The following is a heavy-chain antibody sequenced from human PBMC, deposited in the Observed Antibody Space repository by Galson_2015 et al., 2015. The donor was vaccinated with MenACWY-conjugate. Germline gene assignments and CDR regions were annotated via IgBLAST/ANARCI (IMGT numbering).Heavy chain of an antibody. V-gene: IGHV3-48*03. J-gene: IGHJ3*01. CDR3: AREDRRDALDL. CDR2: IGGSGNYI. Sequence: CIGGSGNYISYADSVKGRFTISRDNAKNSLFLQMNSVRAEDTAFYYCAREDRRDALDLWGPGTMVTVSS.